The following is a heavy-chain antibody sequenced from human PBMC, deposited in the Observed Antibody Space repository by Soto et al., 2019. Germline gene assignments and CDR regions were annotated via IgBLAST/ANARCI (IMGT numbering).Heavy chain of an antibody. CDR2: INHSGST. CDR3: ARGRYYYDSSGYYRGASGLYYYYGMDV. D-gene: IGHD3-22*01. J-gene: IGHJ6*02. Sequence: KPSETLSLTCAVYGGSFSGYYWSWIRQPPGKGLEWIGEINHSGSTNYNPSLKSRVTISVDTSKNQFSLKLSSVTAADTAVYYCARGRYYYDSSGYYRGASGLYYYYGMDVWGQGTTVTVSS. V-gene: IGHV4-34*01. CDR1: GGSFSGYY.